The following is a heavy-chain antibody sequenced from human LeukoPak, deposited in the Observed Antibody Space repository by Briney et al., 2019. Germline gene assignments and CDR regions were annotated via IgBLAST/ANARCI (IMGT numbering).Heavy chain of an antibody. CDR1: GYTFTSYD. CDR3: ARVWGAIDY. D-gene: IGHD1-26*01. Sequence: ASVKVSCKTSGYTFTSYDINLVRQATGQGLEWMGWMNPKSGNTGSAQRFQGRVTMTRDTSISTAYMELSSLRSEDTAVYYCARVWGAIDYWGQGTLVTVSS. CDR2: MNPKSGNT. V-gene: IGHV1-8*01. J-gene: IGHJ4*02.